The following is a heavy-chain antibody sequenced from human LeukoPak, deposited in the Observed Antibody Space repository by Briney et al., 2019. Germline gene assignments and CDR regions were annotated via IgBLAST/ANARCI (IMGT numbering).Heavy chain of an antibody. Sequence: ASVKVSCKASGFIFSNFGFIWVRQAPGQGFEWLGWISAYNGNTNYAQKLQGRVTMTTDTSTSTAYMELRSLRSDDTAVYYCARDLEDGALAGVWGQGTTVTVSS. CDR3: ARDLEDGALAGV. V-gene: IGHV1-18*04. CDR2: ISAYNGNT. CDR1: GFIFSNFG. J-gene: IGHJ6*02. D-gene: IGHD4-17*01.